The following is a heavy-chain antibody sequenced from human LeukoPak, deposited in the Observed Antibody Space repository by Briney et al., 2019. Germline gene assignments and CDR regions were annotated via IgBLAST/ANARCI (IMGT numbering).Heavy chain of an antibody. D-gene: IGHD3-16*01. CDR2: IYYSGST. CDR3: ARPYGLGAFDI. Sequence: SETLSLTCTVSGGSISSYYWSWIRQPPGKGLEWIGYIYYSGSTNYNPSLKSRVTISVDTSKNQFSLKLSSVTAADTAVYYCARPYGLGAFDIWGQGTMVTVSS. CDR1: GGSISSYY. J-gene: IGHJ3*02. V-gene: IGHV4-59*08.